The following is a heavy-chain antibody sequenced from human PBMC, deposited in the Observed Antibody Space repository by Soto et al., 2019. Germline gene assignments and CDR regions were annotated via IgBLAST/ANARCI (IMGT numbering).Heavy chain of an antibody. J-gene: IGHJ5*02. CDR1: GFTFSSYG. CDR3: AKEAPWP. Sequence: GGSLRLSCAASGFTFSSYGMHWVRQAPGKGLEWVAVISYDGSNKYYADSVKGRFTISRDNSKNTLYLQMNSLRAEDTAVYYCAKEAPWPWGQGTLVTVSS. CDR2: ISYDGSNK. V-gene: IGHV3-30*18.